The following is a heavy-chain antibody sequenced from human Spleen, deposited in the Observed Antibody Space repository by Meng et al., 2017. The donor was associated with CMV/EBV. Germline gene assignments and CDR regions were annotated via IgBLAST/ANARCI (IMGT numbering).Heavy chain of an antibody. J-gene: IGHJ4*02. CDR1: GFTFSNHA. CDR2: NTNSGKTI. Sequence: SGFTFSNHAMGWVRQAAGKGLEWISYNTNSGKTIYYEEYVKGRFTISRDNAKNSLELQMNALRVEDTAVYFCARFKWFGQLSPIDYWGQGTLVTVSS. D-gene: IGHD3-10*01. V-gene: IGHV3-11*01. CDR3: ARFKWFGQLSPIDY.